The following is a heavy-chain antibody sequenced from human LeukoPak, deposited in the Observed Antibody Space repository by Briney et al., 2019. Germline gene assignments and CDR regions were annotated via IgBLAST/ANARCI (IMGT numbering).Heavy chain of an antibody. Sequence: ASVKVSCKASGYTLTSYGISWVRQAPGQGLEWMGWISAYNGNTNYAQKLQGRVTMTTDTSTSTAYMELRSLRSDDPAVYYCARVTPLTGYFYWGQGTLVTVSS. V-gene: IGHV1-18*01. CDR2: ISAYNGNT. CDR1: GYTLTSYG. D-gene: IGHD3-9*01. CDR3: ARVTPLTGYFY. J-gene: IGHJ4*02.